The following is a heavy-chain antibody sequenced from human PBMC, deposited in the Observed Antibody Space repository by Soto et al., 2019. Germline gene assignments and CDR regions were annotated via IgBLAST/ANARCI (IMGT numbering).Heavy chain of an antibody. Sequence: QLQLQESGPGLVKPSETLSLACTVSGGSIRTSYYYWGWIRQSPGKGLEWIGAIYYTGTTYYNPPLQRRATISGDTANNQFSLKISSVTAPHTPVYCSARQAGAFGYYQHVWGTGPTVT. CDR2: IYYTGTT. D-gene: IGHD3-16*01. J-gene: IGHJ6*03. V-gene: IGHV4-39*01. CDR1: GGSIRTSYYY. CDR3: ARQAGAFGYYQHV.